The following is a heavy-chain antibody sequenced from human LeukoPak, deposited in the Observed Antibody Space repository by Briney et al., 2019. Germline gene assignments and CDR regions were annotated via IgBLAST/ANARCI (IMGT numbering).Heavy chain of an antibody. Sequence: PGGSLRLSCAASGFTFSSYAMSWVRQAPGKGLEWVSVIYSGGSTYYADSVKGRYTISRDNSKNTLYLQMNSLRAEDTAVYYCAREGLRYFDWSLPYYGMDVWGQGTTVTVSS. CDR3: AREGLRYFDWSLPYYGMDV. CDR2: IYSGGST. CDR1: GFTFSSYA. V-gene: IGHV3-66*01. D-gene: IGHD3-9*01. J-gene: IGHJ6*02.